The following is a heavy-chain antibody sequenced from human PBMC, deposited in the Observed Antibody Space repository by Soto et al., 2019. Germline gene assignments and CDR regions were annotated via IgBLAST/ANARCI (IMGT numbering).Heavy chain of an antibody. J-gene: IGHJ6*02. V-gene: IGHV3-23*01. CDR2: ISGSGGST. CDR3: AKDRAQWLVPLGRMDV. D-gene: IGHD6-19*01. CDR1: GFTFSIYA. Sequence: GSLRLSCAASGFTFSIYAMSWVRQAPGKGLEWVSAISGSGGSTYYADSVKGRFTISRDNSKNTLYLQMNSLRAEDTAVYYCAKDRAQWLVPLGRMDVWGQGTPVTVSS.